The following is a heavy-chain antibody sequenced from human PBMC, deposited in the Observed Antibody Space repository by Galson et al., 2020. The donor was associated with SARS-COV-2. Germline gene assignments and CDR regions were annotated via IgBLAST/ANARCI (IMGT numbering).Heavy chain of an antibody. CDR2: IKSKTDGGTT. CDR3: TTDQMYYYGSGSLEHAIMITFGGVIPPGGFY. CDR1: GFTFSNAW. D-gene: IGHD3-16*02. J-gene: IGHJ4*02. V-gene: IGHV3-15*01. Sequence: GGSLRLSCAASGFTFSNAWMSWVRQAPGKGLEWVGRIKSKTDGGTTDYAAPVKGRFTISRDDSKNTLYLQMNSLKTEDTAVYYCTTDQMYYYGSGSLEHAIMITFGGVIPPGGFYWGQGTLVTVSS.